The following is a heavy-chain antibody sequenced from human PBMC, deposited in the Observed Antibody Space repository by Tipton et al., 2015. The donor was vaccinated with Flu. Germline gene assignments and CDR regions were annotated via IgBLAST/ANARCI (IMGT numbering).Heavy chain of an antibody. CDR2: ISYAGSSK. CDR3: VREGDGDYFDY. Sequence: SLRLSCAASSFTFSNAWMSWVRQAPGTGLEWVAGISYAGSSKYYADSVKGRFTVSRDNSKNTLYLQMDSLRAEDTAVYYCVREGDGDYFDYWGQGTLVTVSS. D-gene: IGHD3-16*01. J-gene: IGHJ4*02. V-gene: IGHV3-30-3*01. CDR1: SFTFSNAW.